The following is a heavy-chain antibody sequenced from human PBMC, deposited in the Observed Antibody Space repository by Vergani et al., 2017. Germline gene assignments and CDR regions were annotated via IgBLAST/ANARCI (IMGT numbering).Heavy chain of an antibody. CDR1: GGSISSYY. Sequence: QVQLQESGPGLVKPSETLSLTCTVSGGSISSYYWSWIRQPAGKGLEWIGRIYTSGSTNYNPSLKSRVTMSVDTSKNQCSLKLSSVTAADTAVYYCARDYCSGGSCYSGYYYYYMDVWGKGTTVTVSS. CDR2: IYTSGST. CDR3: ARDYCSGGSCYSGYYYYYMDV. J-gene: IGHJ6*03. V-gene: IGHV4-4*07. D-gene: IGHD2-15*01.